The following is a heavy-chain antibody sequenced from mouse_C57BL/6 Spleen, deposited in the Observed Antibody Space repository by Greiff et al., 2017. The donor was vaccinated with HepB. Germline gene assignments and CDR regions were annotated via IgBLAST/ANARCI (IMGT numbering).Heavy chain of an antibody. CDR3: ARGHYYGSSHYFDY. CDR2: INPNYGTT. Sequence: EVKLQESGPELVKPGASVKISCKASGYSFTDYNMNWVKQSNGKSLEWIGVINPNYGTTSYNQKFKGKATLTVDQSSSTAYMQLNSLTSEDSAVYYCARGHYYGSSHYFDYWGQGTTLTVSS. J-gene: IGHJ2*01. V-gene: IGHV1-39*01. D-gene: IGHD1-1*01. CDR1: GYSFTDYN.